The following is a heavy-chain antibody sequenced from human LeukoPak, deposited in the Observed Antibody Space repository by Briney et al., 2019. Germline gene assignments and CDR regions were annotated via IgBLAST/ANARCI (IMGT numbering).Heavy chain of an antibody. J-gene: IGHJ4*02. CDR1: GYSFTGYY. CDR2: IHCNSGAT. Sequence: ASVKVSCKASGYSFTGYYLHWVRQAPGQGLEWMGWIHCNSGATNYAQKFQGRVTMTRDTSISTVYMELNSLGSDDTAIYYCARVLETGIVGFAHWGQGTLVTVSS. CDR3: ARVLETGIVGFAH. D-gene: IGHD1-26*01. V-gene: IGHV1-2*02.